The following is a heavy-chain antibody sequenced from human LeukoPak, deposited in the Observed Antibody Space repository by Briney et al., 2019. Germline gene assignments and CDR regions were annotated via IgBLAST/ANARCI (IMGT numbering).Heavy chain of an antibody. Sequence: ASVKVSCKASGYTFTSYGISWVRQAPGQGLEWMGWIGAYNGNTNYAQKLQGRVTMTTDTSTSTAYMELRSLRSDDTAVYYCARRIAAAGTYGMDVWGQGTTVTVSS. V-gene: IGHV1-18*01. CDR2: IGAYNGNT. CDR1: GYTFTSYG. D-gene: IGHD6-13*01. J-gene: IGHJ6*02. CDR3: ARRIAAAGTYGMDV.